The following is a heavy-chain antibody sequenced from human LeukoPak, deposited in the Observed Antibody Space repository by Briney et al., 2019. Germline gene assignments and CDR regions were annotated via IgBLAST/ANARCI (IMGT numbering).Heavy chain of an antibody. V-gene: IGHV1-2*02. D-gene: IGHD3-9*01. CDR3: ARERPPRYDILTGYHYYYYMDV. J-gene: IGHJ6*03. CDR1: GYTFTGYY. Sequence: ASVKVSCKASGYTFTGYYMHWVRQAPGQGLEWMGWITPNSGGTNYAQKFQGRVTMTRDTSISTAYMELSRLRSDDTAVYYCARERPPRYDILTGYHYYYYMDVWGKGTTVTVSS. CDR2: ITPNSGGT.